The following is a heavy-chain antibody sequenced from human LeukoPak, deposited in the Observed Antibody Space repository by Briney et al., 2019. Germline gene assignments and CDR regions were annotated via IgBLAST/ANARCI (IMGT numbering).Heavy chain of an antibody. CDR3: ARVLGAHRYGSIDH. J-gene: IGHJ4*02. Sequence: SVKVSCKASGYTFTTYYMHWVRQAPGQGLEWMGIINPRSGRTSYAQKFQGRVTMTRDTSTSTVYMELSSLRSEDTAIYYCARVLGAHRYGSIDHWGQGTLVTVSS. V-gene: IGHV1-46*01. CDR2: INPRSGRT. D-gene: IGHD5-18*01. CDR1: GYTFTTYY.